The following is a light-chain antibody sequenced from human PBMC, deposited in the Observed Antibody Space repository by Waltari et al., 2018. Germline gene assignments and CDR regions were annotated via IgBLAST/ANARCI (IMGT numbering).Light chain of an antibody. V-gene: IGLV2-23*02. CDR2: DVS. J-gene: IGLJ2*01. Sequence: QSALTQPAPVSGSPGQSITLSCTGTSSDVGGYHYVSWYQQHPGKAPKLMIYDVSKRPSGVSNRFSGSKSGNTASLTISGLQAEDEADYYCCSYAGRHVVFGGGTKLTVL. CDR3: CSYAGRHVV. CDR1: SSDVGGYHY.